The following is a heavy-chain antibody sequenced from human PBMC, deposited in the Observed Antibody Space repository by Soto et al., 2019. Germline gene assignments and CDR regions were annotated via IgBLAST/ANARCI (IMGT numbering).Heavy chain of an antibody. CDR3: ASVVRGASWFDP. CDR1: GGTFSSYS. V-gene: IGHV1-69*06. J-gene: IGHJ5*02. D-gene: IGHD3-10*01. CDR2: IIPIFGTA. Sequence: ASVKVSCKASGGTFSSYSISWVLQAPGQGLEWMGGIIPIFGTANYAQKFQGRVTITADKSTSTAYMELSSLRSEDTAVYYCASVVRGASWFDPWGQGTLVTVSS.